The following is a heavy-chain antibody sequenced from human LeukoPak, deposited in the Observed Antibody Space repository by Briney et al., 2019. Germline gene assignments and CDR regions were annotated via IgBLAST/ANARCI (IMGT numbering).Heavy chain of an antibody. CDR3: ARTYCTAASCYAPFGS. V-gene: IGHV4-34*01. CDR2: ISHGGST. J-gene: IGHJ4*02. D-gene: IGHD2-2*01. CDR1: GGSFSGYY. Sequence: SETLSLTCAVYGGSFSGYYWSWIRQPPGKGLEWIGEISHGGSTNYNPSLNSRVTISVDTSKNQFSLKLHSVTAADTAVYYCARTYCTAASCYAPFGSWGRGTPVTVSS.